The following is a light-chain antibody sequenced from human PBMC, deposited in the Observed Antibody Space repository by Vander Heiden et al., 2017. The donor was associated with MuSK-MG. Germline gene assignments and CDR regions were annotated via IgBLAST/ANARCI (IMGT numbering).Light chain of an antibody. CDR1: SSNIGSNT. J-gene: IGLJ3*02. CDR3: AAWDDSLNGWV. Sequence: QSVLTPPPSASGTPGQRVTISCSGSSSNIGSNTVNWYQQLPGTAPKLLIYRNNQRPSGVPDRFSGSKSGTSASLAISGLQSEDEADYSCAAWDDSLNGWVFGGGTKLTVL. CDR2: RNN. V-gene: IGLV1-44*01.